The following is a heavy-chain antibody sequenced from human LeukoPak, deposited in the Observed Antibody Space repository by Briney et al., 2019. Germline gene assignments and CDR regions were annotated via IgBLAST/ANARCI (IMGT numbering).Heavy chain of an antibody. J-gene: IGHJ6*03. CDR3: ARRLDSSSWGYYYYMDV. CDR1: GYTFTIYG. Sequence: GASVNVSFKSSGYTFTIYGISWVRQAPGQGLEWMGWISAYNGNTNYAQKLQGRVTMTTDTSTSTAYMELRSLRSDDTAVYYCARRLDSSSWGYYYYMDVWGKGTTVTVSS. V-gene: IGHV1-18*01. CDR2: ISAYNGNT. D-gene: IGHD6-13*01.